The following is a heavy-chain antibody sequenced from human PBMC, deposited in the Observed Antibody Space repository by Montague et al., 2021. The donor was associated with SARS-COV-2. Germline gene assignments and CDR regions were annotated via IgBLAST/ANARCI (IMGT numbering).Heavy chain of an antibody. J-gene: IGHJ4*02. CDR2: IYHSGST. CDR1: GGSISSSNW. CDR3: ASRGAGWFGSNPERFDY. Sequence: SETLSLTCAVSGGSISSSNWWSWVRQPPGKGLEWIGEIYHSGSTXXNPXXXSRVTISVDKSKNQFSLKLSSVTAADTAVYYCASRGAGWFGSNPERFDYWGQGTLATVSS. D-gene: IGHD3-10*01. V-gene: IGHV4-4*02.